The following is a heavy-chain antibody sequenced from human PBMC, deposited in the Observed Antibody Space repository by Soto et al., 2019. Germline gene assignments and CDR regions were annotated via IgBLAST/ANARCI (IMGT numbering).Heavy chain of an antibody. V-gene: IGHV3-48*02. D-gene: IGHD3-16*01. Sequence: EVQLVESGGGLVQPGGSLRLSCEASGFTFSSYSMNWVRQAPGKGLEWVSYISSSSSTIYYADSVKGRFTISRDNAKNSLYLQMNSLRDEDTAVYYCARGGYDYVWGSYEALDYWGQGTLVTVSS. CDR2: ISSSSSTI. CDR1: GFTFSSYS. J-gene: IGHJ4*02. CDR3: ARGGYDYVWGSYEALDY.